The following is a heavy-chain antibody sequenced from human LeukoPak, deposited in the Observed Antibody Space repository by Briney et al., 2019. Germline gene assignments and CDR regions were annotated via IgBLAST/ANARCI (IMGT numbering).Heavy chain of an antibody. V-gene: IGHV1-69*04. CDR1: GGTFSSYA. CDR2: IIPILGIA. Sequence: ASVKVSCKASGGTFSSYAISWVRQAPGQGLEWMGRIIPILGIANYAQKFQGRVTITADKSTSTAYMELSSLRSEDTAVYYCARDWKLGDYDPFDYWGQGTLVTVSS. CDR3: ARDWKLGDYDPFDY. D-gene: IGHD4-17*01. J-gene: IGHJ4*02.